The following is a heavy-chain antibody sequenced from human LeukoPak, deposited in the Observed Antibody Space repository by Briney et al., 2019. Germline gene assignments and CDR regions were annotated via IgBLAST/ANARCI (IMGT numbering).Heavy chain of an antibody. D-gene: IGHD3-22*01. CDR3: AKPRSDYYYSAFDY. CDR1: GFTFSSYA. V-gene: IGHV3-23*01. Sequence: GGSLRLSCAASGFTFSSYAMSWVRQAPGKRLEWVSGISGSGGSTYYADSVKGRFTISRDNSKNTLYLQMNSLRAEDTAVYYCAKPRSDYYYSAFDYWGQGTLVTVSS. J-gene: IGHJ4*02. CDR2: ISGSGGST.